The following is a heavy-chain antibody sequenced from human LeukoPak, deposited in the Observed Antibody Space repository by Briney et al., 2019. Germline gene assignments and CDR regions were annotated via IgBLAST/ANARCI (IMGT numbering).Heavy chain of an antibody. Sequence: PGGSLRLSCAASGFTFSSYAMSWVRQAPGKGLEWVSGLSANDGTTYYADSVKGRFTISRDDSKNTLYLQMNNLRVEDTAVYYCAPGSYFDYWGQGTLVTVSS. CDR1: GFTFSSYA. CDR3: APGSYFDY. D-gene: IGHD1-26*01. V-gene: IGHV3-23*01. J-gene: IGHJ4*02. CDR2: LSANDGTT.